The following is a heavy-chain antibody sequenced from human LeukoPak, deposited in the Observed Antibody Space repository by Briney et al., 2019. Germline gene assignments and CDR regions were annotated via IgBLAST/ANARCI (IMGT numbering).Heavy chain of an antibody. D-gene: IGHD6-6*01. J-gene: IGHJ4*02. V-gene: IGHV4-59*01. CDR2: AYYRGGT. Sequence: SETLSLTCTVSGGSITTYHWNWIRQPPGKGLERIGYAYYRGGTKYNPSLKSRVSLSVDTSKNQVSLKLSSVTAADTAVYFCARSYGSYVLDYWGQGSLVIVSS. CDR3: ARSYGSYVLDY. CDR1: GGSITTYH.